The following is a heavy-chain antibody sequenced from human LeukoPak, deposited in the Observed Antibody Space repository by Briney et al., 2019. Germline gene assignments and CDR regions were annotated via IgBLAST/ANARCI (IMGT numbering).Heavy chain of an antibody. CDR3: ARVGYSYGSYYFDY. V-gene: IGHV1-8*03. J-gene: IGHJ4*02. D-gene: IGHD5-18*01. CDR2: MNPNSGNT. CDR1: GYTFTSYD. Sequence: ASVNVSCKASGYTFTSYDINWVRQATGQGLEWMGWMNPNSGNTGYAQKFQGRVTITRNTSISTAYMELSSLRSEDTAVYYCARVGYSYGSYYFDYWGQGTLVSVSS.